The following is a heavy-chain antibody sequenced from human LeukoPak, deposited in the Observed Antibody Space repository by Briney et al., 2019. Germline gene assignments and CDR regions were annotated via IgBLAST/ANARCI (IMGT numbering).Heavy chain of an antibody. D-gene: IGHD2-15*01. CDR3: ARDLGADIVVVVAAYWFDP. CDR1: GYTFTGYY. CDR2: INPNSGGT. V-gene: IGHV1-2*02. J-gene: IGHJ5*02. Sequence: ASVKVSCKASGYTFTGYYMHWVRQAPGQGLEWMGWINPNSGGTNYAQKFQGRVTMTRDTSISTAYMELSRLRSDDTAVYYCARDLGADIVVVVAAYWFDPWGQGTLVTVSS.